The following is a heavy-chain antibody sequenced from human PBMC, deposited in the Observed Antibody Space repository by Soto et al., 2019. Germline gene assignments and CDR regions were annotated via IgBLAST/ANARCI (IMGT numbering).Heavy chain of an antibody. CDR1: GGSISGDYYH. J-gene: IGHJ5*02. V-gene: IGHV4-30-4*08. CDR3: ARDGLTVAGRNWFDP. Sequence: SETLSLTCTVSGGSISGDYYHWTWIRQSPGKGLEWIGYVFHSGSVLYNPSLKSRVTISVDTSKNQFSLKLSSVTAADTAVYYCARDGLTVAGRNWFDPWGQGTLVTVSS. CDR2: VFHSGSV. D-gene: IGHD6-19*01.